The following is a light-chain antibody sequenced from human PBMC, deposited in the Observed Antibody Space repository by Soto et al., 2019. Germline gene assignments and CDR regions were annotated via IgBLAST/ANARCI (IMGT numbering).Light chain of an antibody. CDR3: QQDGSSTWT. Sequence: EIVLTQSPGTLSLSPGERATLSCRASQSVSSSSLAWYQQKPGQAPRLLIYGASSRATGIPDRFSGSGSGTDFTLTISRLEPEDFAVYYCQQDGSSTWTFGQGTKVEIK. CDR2: GAS. CDR1: QSVSSSS. J-gene: IGKJ1*01. V-gene: IGKV3-20*01.